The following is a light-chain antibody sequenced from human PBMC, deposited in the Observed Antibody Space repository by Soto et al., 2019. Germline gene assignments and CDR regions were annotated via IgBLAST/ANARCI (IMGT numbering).Light chain of an antibody. CDR1: SSDTGAYNY. CDR3: TSYGGRDNLM. Sequence: QSALTQPPSASGSPGQSVTISCTGTSSDTGAYNYVSWFQQHPGEAPKLIISEVNKRPSGVPDRFSGSKSGNTASLTVSGLQAEDEADYYCTSYGGRDNLMFGGGTKVTVL. V-gene: IGLV2-8*01. J-gene: IGLJ3*02. CDR2: EVN.